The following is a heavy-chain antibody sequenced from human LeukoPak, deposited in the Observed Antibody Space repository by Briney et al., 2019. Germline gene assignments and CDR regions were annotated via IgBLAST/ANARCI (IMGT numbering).Heavy chain of an antibody. J-gene: IGHJ4*02. CDR1: GFTFSSYA. CDR2: IKKDGSEK. CDR3: ARDLSGVTGYTYGRGIDY. V-gene: IGHV3-7*01. Sequence: GGSLRLSCAASGFTFSSYAMSWVRQAPGKGLEWVANIKKDGSEKYYVDSAKGRFTISRDNAKTSLYLQMNSLRAEDTAVYYCARDLSGVTGYTYGRGIDYWGQGTLVTVSS. D-gene: IGHD5-18*01.